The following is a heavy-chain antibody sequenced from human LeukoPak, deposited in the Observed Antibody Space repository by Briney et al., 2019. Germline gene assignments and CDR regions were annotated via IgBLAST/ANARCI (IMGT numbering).Heavy chain of an antibody. CDR2: INSDGSST. J-gene: IGHJ4*02. V-gene: IGHV3-74*01. CDR1: GFTFSSYW. CDR3: ARLRDYDYVWGSYRIENY. D-gene: IGHD3-16*02. Sequence: PGGSLRLSCAASGFTFSSYWMHWVRQAPGKGLVWVSRINSDGSSTSYADSVKGRFTISRDNAKNTLYLQMNSLRAEDTAVYYCARLRDYDYVWGSYRIENYWGQGTLVTVSS.